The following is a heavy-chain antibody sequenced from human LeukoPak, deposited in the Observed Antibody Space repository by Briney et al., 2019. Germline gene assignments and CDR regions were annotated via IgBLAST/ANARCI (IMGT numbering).Heavy chain of an antibody. CDR2: ISGNGVNT. V-gene: IGHV3-23*01. CDR3: AKLFSRVVTRDF. J-gene: IGHJ4*02. D-gene: IGHD4-23*01. CDR1: GFTFSSYA. Sequence: PGGSLRLSCAASGFTFSSYAMSWVRQAPGKGLEWVSAISGNGVNTYYADSVKGRFTISRDNSKNTLYLQMNSLRAEDTAVYYCAKLFSRVVTRDFWGQGTLVTVSS.